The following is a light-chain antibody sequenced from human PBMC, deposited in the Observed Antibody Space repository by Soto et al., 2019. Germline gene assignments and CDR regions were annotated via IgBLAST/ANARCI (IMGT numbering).Light chain of an antibody. CDR2: DDS. V-gene: IGLV3-21*02. J-gene: IGLJ2*01. CDR3: QVWDRSSDHVI. CDR1: NIGGES. Sequence: SYELTQPPSVSVAPGQTARITCGGNNIGGESVHWYQQKPGQAPVLVVYDDSDRPSGIPERFSGSNSGNTATLTISRVEAGDEADYYCQVWDRSSDHVIFGGGTKLTVL.